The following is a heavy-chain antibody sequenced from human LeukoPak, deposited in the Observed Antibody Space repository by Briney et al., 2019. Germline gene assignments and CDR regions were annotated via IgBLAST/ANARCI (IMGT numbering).Heavy chain of an antibody. CDR2: INHSGST. J-gene: IGHJ4*02. V-gene: IGHV4-34*01. CDR1: GGSFSGYY. CDR3: ARHTPFIAARQDHYFDY. Sequence: SETLSLTCAVYGGSFSGYYWSWIRQPPGKGLEWIGEINHSGSTNYNPSLKSRVTISVDTSKNQLSLKLSSVTAADTAVYYCARHTPFIAARQDHYFDYWGQGTLVTVSS. D-gene: IGHD6-6*01.